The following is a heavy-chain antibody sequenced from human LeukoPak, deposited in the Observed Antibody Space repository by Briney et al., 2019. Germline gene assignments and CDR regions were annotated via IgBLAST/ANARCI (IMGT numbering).Heavy chain of an antibody. CDR1: GGSISSYS. D-gene: IGHD1-26*01. Sequence: PSETLSLTCTVSGGSISSYSWSWIRQPPGKGLEWIGYIYYSGSTNYNPSLKRRVTISVDTSKNQFSLKLSSVTAADTAVYYCARDGIEDYYYYGMDVWGQGTTVTVSS. CDR2: IYYSGST. V-gene: IGHV4-59*01. CDR3: ARDGIEDYYYYGMDV. J-gene: IGHJ6*02.